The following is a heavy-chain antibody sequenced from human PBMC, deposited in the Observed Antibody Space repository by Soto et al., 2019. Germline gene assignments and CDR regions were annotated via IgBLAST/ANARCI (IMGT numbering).Heavy chain of an antibody. CDR3: AVYYYDSSGYPKFDY. D-gene: IGHD3-22*01. Sequence: ASVKVSCKASGYTFTSYYMHWVRQAPGQGLEWKGIINPSGGSTSYAQKFQGRVTMTRDTSTSTVYMELSSLRSEDTAVYYCAVYYYDSSGYPKFDYWGQGTLVTVSS. CDR2: INPSGGST. CDR1: GYTFTSYY. V-gene: IGHV1-46*01. J-gene: IGHJ4*02.